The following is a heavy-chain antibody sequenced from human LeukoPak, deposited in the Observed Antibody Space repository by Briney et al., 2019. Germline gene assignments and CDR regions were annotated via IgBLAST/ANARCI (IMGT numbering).Heavy chain of an antibody. CDR3: ARTPFGYSSSFFDY. J-gene: IGHJ4*02. CDR2: INHSGGT. Sequence: SETLSLTCGVYGGSFSGNYWSWIRQPPGKGLEWIGQINHSGGTNYNPSLKSRVTISVDTSKNQFSLKLNSVTAADTAVYYCARTPFGYSSSFFDYWGQGTLVTVSS. D-gene: IGHD6-13*01. V-gene: IGHV4-34*01. CDR1: GGSFSGNY.